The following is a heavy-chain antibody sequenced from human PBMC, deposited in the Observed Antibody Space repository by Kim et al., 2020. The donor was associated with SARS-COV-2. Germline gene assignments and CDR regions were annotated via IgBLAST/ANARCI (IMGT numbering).Heavy chain of an antibody. CDR1: GFIVSSFA. Sequence: GGSLRLSCAASGFIVSSFALSWVRQAPGKGLEWVSSINGGGGTHYADSVKGRFTISRDNSKNTLYLEMNSLRAEDTAVYYCAKDFRADPGRGTDYWGQGT. V-gene: IGHV3-23*01. CDR2: INGGGGT. J-gene: IGHJ4*02. D-gene: IGHD1-26*01. CDR3: AKDFRADPGRGTDY.